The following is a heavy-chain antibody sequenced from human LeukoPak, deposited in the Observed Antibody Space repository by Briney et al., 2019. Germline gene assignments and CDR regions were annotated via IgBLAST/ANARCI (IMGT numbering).Heavy chain of an antibody. J-gene: IGHJ4*02. D-gene: IGHD4-17*01. CDR3: ANTPVTTYEGDY. Sequence: GRSLRLSCAASGFTFSSFAMSWVRPAPGKGREWVSAISGSGGSTYYADAVKGRFTISRDNSKNTLYLQMNSLRAEDTAVYYCANTPVTTYEGDYWGQGTLVTVSS. CDR2: ISGSGGST. CDR1: GFTFSSFA. V-gene: IGHV3-23*01.